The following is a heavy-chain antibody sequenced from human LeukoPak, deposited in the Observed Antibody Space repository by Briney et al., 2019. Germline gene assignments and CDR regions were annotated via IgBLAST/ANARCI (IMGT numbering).Heavy chain of an antibody. CDR1: GGSISSSNYY. J-gene: IGHJ5*02. CDR3: TRYDPAATGGWFDP. Sequence: SETLSLTCTVSGGSISSSNYYWGWIRQPPGKGLEWIGIVHYNGNTYYNPSLKSRVTISVDTSKSRFSLELSSVAAADTAVYYCTRYDPAATGGWFDPWGQGTLVTVSS. D-gene: IGHD2-15*01. CDR2: VHYNGNT. V-gene: IGHV4-39*01.